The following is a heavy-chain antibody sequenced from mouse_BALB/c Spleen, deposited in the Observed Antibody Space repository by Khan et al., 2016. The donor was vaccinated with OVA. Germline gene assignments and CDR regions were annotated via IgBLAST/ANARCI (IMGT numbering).Heavy chain of an antibody. CDR1: VFTFSSFG. Sequence: EVELVESGGGLVQPGGSRKLSCAASVFTFSSFGMHWVRQAPEKGLEWVAYISSGSSTIYYADTVKGRFTISRDNPKNTLFLQMTSLRSEDTAMYYCATYGWWDWGAGTTVTVSA. J-gene: IGHJ1*01. D-gene: IGHD1-1*01. V-gene: IGHV5-17*02. CDR3: ATYGWWD. CDR2: ISSGSSTI.